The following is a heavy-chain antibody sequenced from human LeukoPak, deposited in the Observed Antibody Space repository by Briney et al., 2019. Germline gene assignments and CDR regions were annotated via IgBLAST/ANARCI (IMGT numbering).Heavy chain of an antibody. CDR2: ISGSGGST. V-gene: IGHV3-23*01. Sequence: GGSLRLSCAASGFTFSSYAMIWVRQSPGKGLEGVSAISGSGGSTYYTESMKGRLTISRENSNNTLYLQINSLRAEDTAVYYCAKDRHDRRGYFLRREYDYWGQGTLVTVSS. CDR3: AKDRHDRRGYFLRREYDY. CDR1: GFTFSSYA. D-gene: IGHD3-22*01. J-gene: IGHJ4*02.